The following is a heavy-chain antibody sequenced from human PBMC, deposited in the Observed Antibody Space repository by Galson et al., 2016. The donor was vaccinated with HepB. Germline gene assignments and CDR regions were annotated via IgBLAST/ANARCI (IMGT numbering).Heavy chain of an antibody. CDR3: AKGDYFDNSLYYSDFFDS. CDR1: GFTFDDSFDDYT. Sequence: SLRLSCAASGFTFDDSFDDYTMHWVRQAPGKGLEWVSGISFSGETVYYADSVKGRFTISRDNFRDTLYLQMNNLRADDTAVYYCAKGDYFDNSLYYSDFFDSWGQGTLVTVSS. CDR2: ISFSGETV. V-gene: IGHV3-23*01. J-gene: IGHJ4*02. D-gene: IGHD3-22*01.